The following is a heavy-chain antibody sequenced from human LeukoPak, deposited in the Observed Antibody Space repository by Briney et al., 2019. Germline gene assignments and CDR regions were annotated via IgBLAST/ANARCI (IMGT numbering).Heavy chain of an antibody. Sequence: SETLSLTCTVSGDSVSSDYWSWIRQPPGKGLEWIAYISYSGNTNYNPSLKSRVTISVDTSRNQVSLKLKSVTAADTAVFYCARHNPKSLGNFDHWGRGTLVSVSS. J-gene: IGHJ4*02. CDR3: ARHNPKSLGNFDH. D-gene: IGHD1-14*01. CDR1: GDSVSSDY. V-gene: IGHV4-59*08. CDR2: ISYSGNT.